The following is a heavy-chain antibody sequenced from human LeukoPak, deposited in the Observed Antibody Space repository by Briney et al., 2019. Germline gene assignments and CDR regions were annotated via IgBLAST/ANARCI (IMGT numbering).Heavy chain of an antibody. CDR3: ARGRGSYYDRYYFDY. CDR2: IKQDGSEK. D-gene: IGHD1-26*01. J-gene: IGHJ4*02. CDR1: GFTFSSYW. V-gene: IGHV3-7*01. Sequence: GGSLRLSCAASGFTFSSYWMSWVRQAPGKGLEWVANIKQDGSEKYYVDSVKGRVTISRDNAKNSLYLQMNSLRAEDTAVYYCARGRGSYYDRYYFDYWGQGTLVTASS.